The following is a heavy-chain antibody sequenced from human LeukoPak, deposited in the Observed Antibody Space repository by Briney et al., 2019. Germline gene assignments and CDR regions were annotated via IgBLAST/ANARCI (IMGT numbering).Heavy chain of an antibody. CDR3: AKDHEEGAVDY. CDR2: IWYDGSNK. CDR1: GFTFSSYG. D-gene: IGHD3-16*01. V-gene: IGHV3-33*06. Sequence: GGSLRLSCAASGFTFSSYGMHWVRQAPGKGLEWVAVIWYDGSNKYYADSVKGRFTISRDNSKNTLYLQMNSLRAEDTAVYYCAKDHEEGAVDYWGQGTLVAVSS. J-gene: IGHJ4*02.